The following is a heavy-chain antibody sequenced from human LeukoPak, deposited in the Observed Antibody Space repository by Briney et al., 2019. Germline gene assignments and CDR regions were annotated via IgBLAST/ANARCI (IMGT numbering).Heavy chain of an antibody. CDR1: GFTFSSYV. D-gene: IGHD3-10*02. J-gene: IGHJ6*04. CDR2: ISYDRSNK. V-gene: IGHV3-30*14. CDR3: AELGITMIGGV. Sequence: HPGGSLRLSCAASGFTFSSYVMHWVRHATGKGVEGVAVISYDRSNKYYADSVKGRFTISRDNSKNTLYLQMNSLRAEDTAVYYCAELGITMIGGVWGKGTTVTISS.